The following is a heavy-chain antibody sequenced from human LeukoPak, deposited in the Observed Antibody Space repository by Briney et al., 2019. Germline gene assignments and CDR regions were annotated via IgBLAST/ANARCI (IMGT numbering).Heavy chain of an antibody. J-gene: IGHJ4*03. V-gene: IGHV3-48*03. CDR2: ISSSGSTI. Sequence: GGSLRLSCAASGFTFSSYEMNLVRQAPGKGLEWVSYISSSGSTIYYAHSVKGRFTISRDNAKNSLYLQMNSLRAQEPPRYYLSELGITTIGCPWGAGT. CDR3: SELGITTIGCP. D-gene: IGHD3-10*01. CDR1: GFTFSSYE.